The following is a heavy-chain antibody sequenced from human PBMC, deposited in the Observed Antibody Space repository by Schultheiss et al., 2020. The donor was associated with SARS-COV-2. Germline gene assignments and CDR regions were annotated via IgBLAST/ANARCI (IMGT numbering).Heavy chain of an antibody. CDR1: GFTFSSNY. CDR3: ARQGSSRSGYYQFDP. D-gene: IGHD3-3*01. V-gene: IGHV3-23*01. J-gene: IGHJ5*02. Sequence: GGSLRLSCAASGFTFSSNYMSWVRQAPGKGLEWDSAISGSGGSTYYADSVKGRFTISRDNSKNTLYLQMNSLRAEDTAVYYCARQGSSRSGYYQFDPWGQGTLVTVSS. CDR2: ISGSGGST.